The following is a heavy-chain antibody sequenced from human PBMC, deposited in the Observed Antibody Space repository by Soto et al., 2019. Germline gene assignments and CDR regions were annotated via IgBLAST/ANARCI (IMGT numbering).Heavy chain of an antibody. D-gene: IGHD2-15*01. J-gene: IGHJ1*01. V-gene: IGHV1-18*01. CDR2: ISAYNGNT. CDR3: ARGELGYCSGGSCPGVEYFQH. Sequence: QVQLVQSGAEVKKPGASVKVSCKASGYTFTSYGISWVRQTPGQGLEWMGWISAYNGNTNYAPKLPGRVTMTTYPATSTVYMELRSLSSDDTAVYYCARGELGYCSGGSCPGVEYFQHWGQGTLVTVSS. CDR1: GYTFTSYG.